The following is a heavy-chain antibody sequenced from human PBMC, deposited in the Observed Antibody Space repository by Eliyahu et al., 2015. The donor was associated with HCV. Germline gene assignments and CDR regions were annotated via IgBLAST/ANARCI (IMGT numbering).Heavy chain of an antibody. CDR2: ISCDGSNK. V-gene: IGHV3-30*18. CDR3: AKESLGHYYESCIYPGGNNWFDP. D-gene: IGHD3-22*01. Sequence: SNYGMHWVRQAPGKGLEWVALISCDGSNKYYADSVKGRFNISRDNSKNTVYLQMNSLRSEDTAVYYCAKESLGHYYESCIYPGGNNWFDPWGQGTLVTVSS. J-gene: IGHJ5*02. CDR1: SNYG.